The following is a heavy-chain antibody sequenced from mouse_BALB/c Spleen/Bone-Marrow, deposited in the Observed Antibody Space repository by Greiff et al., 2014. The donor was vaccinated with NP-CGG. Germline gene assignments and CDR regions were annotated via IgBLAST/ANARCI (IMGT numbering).Heavy chain of an antibody. CDR3: AQEGRWFYYAMDY. J-gene: IGHJ4*01. Sequence: EVKLMESGGGLVQPGGSLKLSCAASGFTFGSSGMSWVRQTPDKRLELVATINSNGGRTYYPDSVKGRFTISRDNAKNTLCLQMSSLKSEDTAMYYCAQEGRWFYYAMDYWGQGTSVTVSS. CDR1: GFTFGSSG. D-gene: IGHD2-3*01. V-gene: IGHV5-6-3*01. CDR2: INSNGGRT.